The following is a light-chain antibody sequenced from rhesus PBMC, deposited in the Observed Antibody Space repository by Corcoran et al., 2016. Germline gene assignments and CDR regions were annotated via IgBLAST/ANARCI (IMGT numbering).Light chain of an antibody. CDR3: QMYSNSPWT. J-gene: IGKJ1*01. V-gene: IGKV3-53*01. CDR2: GAS. Sequence: QVILTQSPATLSLSPGERATLSCRASQSVGSYLAWYQKNPGQAPRLLIYGASSRATGIPDRFRGSGSGTEFSLSISSLEPEDFALYFWQMYSNSPWTFGQGTKVEIK. CDR1: QSVGSY.